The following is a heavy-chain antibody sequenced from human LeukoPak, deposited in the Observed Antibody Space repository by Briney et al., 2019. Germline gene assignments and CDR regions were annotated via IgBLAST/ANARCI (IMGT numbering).Heavy chain of an antibody. J-gene: IGHJ4*02. CDR2: IYYSGST. Sequence: SETLSLTCTVSGGSISSSSYYWGWIRQPPGKGLEWIGSIYYSGSTYYNPSLKSRVTISVDTSKNQFSLKLSSVTAADTAVYYCARGAPAESWDSSGYSPEYFDYWGQGTLVTVSS. CDR1: GGSISSSSYY. D-gene: IGHD3-22*01. V-gene: IGHV4-39*07. CDR3: ARGAPAESWDSSGYSPEYFDY.